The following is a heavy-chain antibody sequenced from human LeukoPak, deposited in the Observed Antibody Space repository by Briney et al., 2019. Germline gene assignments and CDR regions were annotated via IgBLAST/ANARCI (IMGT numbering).Heavy chain of an antibody. CDR1: GYTFTSYY. Sequence: ASVKVSCKASGYTFTSYYMHWVRQAPGRGLEWMGIINPSGGSTNYALKLQGRVTMTTDTSTSTAYMELSRLTSDDTAVYYCARAGGRSWFDPWGRGTLVTVSS. J-gene: IGHJ5*02. CDR2: INPSGGST. V-gene: IGHV1-46*01. CDR3: ARAGGRSWFDP.